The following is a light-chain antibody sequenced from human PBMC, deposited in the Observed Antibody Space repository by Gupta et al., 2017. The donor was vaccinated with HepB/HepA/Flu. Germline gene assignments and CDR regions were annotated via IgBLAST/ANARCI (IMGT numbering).Light chain of an antibody. CDR2: GKN. Sequence: LTXDXAVSXXXXXXVXXTXXGDSLRSYYASWYQQKPGQAPVLVIYGKNNRPSGIPDRFSGSSSGNTASLTITGAQAEDEADYYCNSRDSSGNHQVVFGGGTKLTVL. CDR3: NSRDSSGNHQVV. J-gene: IGLJ2*01. V-gene: IGLV3-19*01. CDR1: SLRSYY.